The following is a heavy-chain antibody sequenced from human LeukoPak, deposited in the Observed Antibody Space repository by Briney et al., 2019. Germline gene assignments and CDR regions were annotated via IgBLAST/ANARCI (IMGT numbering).Heavy chain of an antibody. Sequence: SETLSLTCTVSGGSISSYYWSWIRQPAGKGLERIGRIYTSGSTNYNPSLKSQVSISIDTSKNQFSLRLTSVTAADTAVYYCARQTGSGLFILPGGQGTLVTVSS. CDR2: IYTSGST. D-gene: IGHD3/OR15-3a*01. V-gene: IGHV4-4*07. J-gene: IGHJ4*02. CDR1: GGSISSYY. CDR3: ARQTGSGLFILP.